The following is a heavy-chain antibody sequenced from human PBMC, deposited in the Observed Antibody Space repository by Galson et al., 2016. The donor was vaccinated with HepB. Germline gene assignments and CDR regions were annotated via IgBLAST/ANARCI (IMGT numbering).Heavy chain of an antibody. V-gene: IGHV3-23*01. D-gene: IGHD3-22*01. Sequence: SLRLSCAASGLTFSSYAMSWVRQAPGKGLEWVSTITRSADSTYYADSVKGRFTISRDNSKSTLYLQMNSLRAEDTAVYYCANPHPTHSGWDLDYWGQGTLVTVSS. CDR3: ANPHPTHSGWDLDY. CDR2: ITRSADST. CDR1: GLTFSSYA. J-gene: IGHJ4*02.